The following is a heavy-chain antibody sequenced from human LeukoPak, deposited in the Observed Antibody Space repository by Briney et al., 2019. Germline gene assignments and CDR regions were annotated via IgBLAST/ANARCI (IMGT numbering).Heavy chain of an antibody. Sequence: PSETLSLTCAVYGGSFSGYYWSWIRQPPGKGLEWIGEINHSGSTNYNPSLKSRVTISVDTSKDQFSLKLSSVTAADTDVYDCALYSPAVVEHAFDIWGQGTMVTVSS. CDR2: INHSGST. CDR1: GGSFSGYY. V-gene: IGHV4-34*01. J-gene: IGHJ3*02. D-gene: IGHD3-22*01. CDR3: ALYSPAVVEHAFDI.